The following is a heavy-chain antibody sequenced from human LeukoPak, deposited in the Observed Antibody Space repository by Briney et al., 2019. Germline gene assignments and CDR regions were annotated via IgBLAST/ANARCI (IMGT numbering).Heavy chain of an antibody. D-gene: IGHD7-27*01. CDR1: GFTFSNYW. CDR3: AKDANWAFHY. CDR2: IQYSGDNK. V-gene: IGHV3-30*02. Sequence: PGGSLRLSCAASGFTFSNYWMSWVRQAPGKGLEWVAFIQYSGDNKHYADSVKGRFTISRDTSKSTVYLQMNSLRAGDTAVYYCAKDANWAFHYWGQGTLVTVSS. J-gene: IGHJ4*02.